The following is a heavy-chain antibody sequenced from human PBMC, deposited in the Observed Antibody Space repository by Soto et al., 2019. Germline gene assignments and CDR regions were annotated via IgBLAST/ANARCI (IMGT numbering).Heavy chain of an antibody. CDR3: AREDSSGWPYFDY. D-gene: IGHD6-19*01. CDR2: IIPILGIA. CDR1: GGPFSSYT. V-gene: IGHV1-69*04. Sequence: GASVKVSCQASGGPFSSYTISWVRQAPGQGLEWMGRIIPILGIANYAQKFQGRVTITADKSTSTAYMELSSLRSEDTAVYYCAREDSSGWPYFDYWGQGTLVTVSS. J-gene: IGHJ4*02.